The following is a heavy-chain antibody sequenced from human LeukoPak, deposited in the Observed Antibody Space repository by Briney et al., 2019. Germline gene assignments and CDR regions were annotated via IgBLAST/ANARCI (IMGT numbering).Heavy chain of an antibody. CDR1: GYTFTGYY. V-gene: IGHV1-2*02. Sequence: ASVKVSCKASGYTFTGYYMHWVRQAPGQGLEWMGWINPNSGGTNYAQKFQGRVTMTRDTSISTAYMELSRLRSDDTAVCYCARGTSNGGVAGNWGQGTLVTVSS. CDR2: INPNSGGT. CDR3: ARGTSNGGVAGN. D-gene: IGHD6-19*01. J-gene: IGHJ4*02.